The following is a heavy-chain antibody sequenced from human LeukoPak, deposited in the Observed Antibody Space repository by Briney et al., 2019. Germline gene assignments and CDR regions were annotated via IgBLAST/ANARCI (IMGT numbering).Heavy chain of an antibody. CDR1: GFTFSSYS. CDR3: AKIVGATIHYYYYYMDV. J-gene: IGHJ6*03. V-gene: IGHV3-23*01. Sequence: PGGSLRLSCAASGFTFSSYSMNWVRQAPGKGLEWVSAISGNGFSANYADSVKGRFTISRDNSKNTLYLQMNSLRVEDTAVYYCAKIVGATIHYYYYYMDVWGKGTTVTVSS. D-gene: IGHD1-26*01. CDR2: ISGNGFSA.